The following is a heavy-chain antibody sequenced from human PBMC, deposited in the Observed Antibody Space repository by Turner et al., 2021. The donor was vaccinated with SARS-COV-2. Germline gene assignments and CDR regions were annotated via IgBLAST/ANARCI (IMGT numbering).Heavy chain of an antibody. CDR2: INSGGST. CDR1: GFTVSRNY. V-gene: IGHV3-66*02. CDR3: ARDLGGTSSLGGYFDY. Sequence: DVQLVESGGGLVQPGGSLRLSCAASGFTVSRNYMNWVRQAPGKGLEWVSVINSGGSTYYADSVKGRFTIYRDNSKNKMYLQMNSLRAEDTALYYCARDLGGTSSLGGYFDYWGQGTLVTVSS. J-gene: IGHJ4*02. D-gene: IGHD2-2*01.